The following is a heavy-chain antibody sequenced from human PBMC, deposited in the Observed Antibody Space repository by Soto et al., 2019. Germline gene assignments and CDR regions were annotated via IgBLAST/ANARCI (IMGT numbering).Heavy chain of an antibody. V-gene: IGHV3-30-3*01. CDR3: ARDTSRGQQLPHYYYYYGMDV. CDR1: GFTFSSYA. D-gene: IGHD6-13*01. Sequence: QVQLVESGGGVVQPGRSLRLSCAASGFTFSSYAMHWVRQAPGKGLEWVAVISYDGSNKYYADSVKGRFTISRDNSKNTLYLQMNSLRAEDTAVYYCARDTSRGQQLPHYYYYYGMDVWGQGTTVTVSS. CDR2: ISYDGSNK. J-gene: IGHJ6*02.